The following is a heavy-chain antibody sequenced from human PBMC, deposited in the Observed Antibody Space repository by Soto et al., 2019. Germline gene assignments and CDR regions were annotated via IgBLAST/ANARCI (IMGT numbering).Heavy chain of an antibody. D-gene: IGHD3-3*01. V-gene: IGHV4-39*01. J-gene: IGHJ4*02. CDR1: GGSISSSSNY. Sequence: SETLSLTCTVSGGSISSSSNYWGWIRQPPGKGLEWIGSIYYSGNTYYNPSLKSRVTISVDTSKNQFSLKLSSVTAADTAVYYCARGRGIFGVVIPEGGSYYFDYWGQGTLVTVSS. CDR2: IYYSGNT. CDR3: ARGRGIFGVVIPEGGSYYFDY.